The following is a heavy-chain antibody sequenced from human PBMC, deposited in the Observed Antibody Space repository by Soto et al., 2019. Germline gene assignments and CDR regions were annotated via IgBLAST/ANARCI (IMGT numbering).Heavy chain of an antibody. CDR3: AHSIATYYDFWSGYSDYYYGMDV. CDR1: GFSLSTSGVG. V-gene: IGHV2-5*02. Sequence: SGPTLVNPTQTLTLTCTFSGFSLSTSGVGVGWIRQPPGKALEWLALIYWDDDKRYSPSLKSRLTITKDTSKNQVVLTMTNMDHVDTATYYCAHSIATYYDFWSGYSDYYYGMDVWGQGT. CDR2: IYWDDDK. D-gene: IGHD3-3*01. J-gene: IGHJ6*02.